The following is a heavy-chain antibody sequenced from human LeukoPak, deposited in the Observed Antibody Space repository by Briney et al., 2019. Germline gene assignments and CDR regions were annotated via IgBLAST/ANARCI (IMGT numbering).Heavy chain of an antibody. CDR2: ISSSSSYI. V-gene: IGHV3-21*01. Sequence: GGSLRLSCAASGFTFSSYSTNWVRQAPGKGLEWVSSISSSSSYIYYADSVKGRFTISRDNAKNSLYLQMNSLRAEDTAVYYCTVWITMVRGVTNWFDPWGQGTLVTVSS. D-gene: IGHD3-10*01. J-gene: IGHJ5*02. CDR1: GFTFSSYS. CDR3: TVWITMVRGVTNWFDP.